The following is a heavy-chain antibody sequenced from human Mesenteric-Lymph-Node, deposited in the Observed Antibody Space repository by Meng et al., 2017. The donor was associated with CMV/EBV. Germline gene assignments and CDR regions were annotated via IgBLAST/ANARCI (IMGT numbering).Heavy chain of an antibody. J-gene: IGHJ4*02. V-gene: IGHV4-31*03. CDR1: GGSISSGDYC. D-gene: IGHD3-9*01. Sequence: SETLSLTCTVSGGSISSGDYCWSWIRQHPGKGLEWIGYIYYSGSTFYNPSLKSRLTILKDTSKNQFSLKLSSVTAAGTAVCHCAKSLILTGSMFDYWGQGTLVTVSS. CDR3: AKSLILTGSMFDY. CDR2: IYYSGST.